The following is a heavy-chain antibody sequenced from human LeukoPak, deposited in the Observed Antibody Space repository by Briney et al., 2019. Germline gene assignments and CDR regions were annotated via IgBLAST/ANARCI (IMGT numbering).Heavy chain of an antibody. CDR1: GFTFSNHG. V-gene: IGHV3-23*01. D-gene: IGHD7-27*01. Sequence: PGGSLRLSCAASGFTFSNHGMTWVRQAPGKGLEWLSGVSPPGGGTYYADSVKGRFTISRDDSKNTLSLQMNSLRVEDTATYYCARDLAWGAFDYWGQGTLVTVSS. CDR3: ARDLAWGAFDY. CDR2: VSPPGGGT. J-gene: IGHJ4*02.